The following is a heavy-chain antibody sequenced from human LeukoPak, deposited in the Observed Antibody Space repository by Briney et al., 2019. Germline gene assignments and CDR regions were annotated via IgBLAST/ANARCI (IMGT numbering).Heavy chain of an antibody. J-gene: IGHJ4*02. V-gene: IGHV4-59*02. CDR3: ARARGSGSYYYFDY. Sequence: GSLRLSCAVSGFIVSNNYMSWVRQPPGKGLEWIGYIYYSGSTNYNPSLKSRVTISVDTSKNQFSLKLSSVTAADTAVYYCARARGSGSYYYFDYWGQGTLVTVSS. CDR1: GFIVSNNY. D-gene: IGHD3-10*01. CDR2: IYYSGST.